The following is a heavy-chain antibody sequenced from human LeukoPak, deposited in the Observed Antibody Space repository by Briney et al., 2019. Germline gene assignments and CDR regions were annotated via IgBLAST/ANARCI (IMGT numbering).Heavy chain of an antibody. V-gene: IGHV3-23*01. D-gene: IGHD2-15*01. CDR1: GFTFSSYA. CDR2: IPGSGGAT. CDR3: AQEGVAATHLTRGYFNL. J-gene: IGHJ2*01. Sequence: SGGSLRLSCEASGFTFSSYAIRWVRQAPGTGLEWVSSIPGSGGATYYADSVRGRFSISRDNSKNTLYLQMNSLRTEDTALYYCAQEGVAATHLTRGYFNLWGRGTLVTVSS.